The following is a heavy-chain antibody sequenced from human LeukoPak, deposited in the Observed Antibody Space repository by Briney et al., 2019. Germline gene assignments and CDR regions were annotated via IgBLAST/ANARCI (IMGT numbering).Heavy chain of an antibody. CDR2: ISSSSSYI. J-gene: IGHJ4*02. CDR3: ARDNAYMLDY. Sequence: GGSLRLSCAASGFTFGSYSMNWVRKAPGKGLEWVSSISSSSSYIYYADSVKGRLAVSRDNAKNTLYLEMNRLRAEDTAVYYCARDNAYMLDYWGQGTQVTVSS. D-gene: IGHD5-24*01. V-gene: IGHV3-21*01. CDR1: GFTFGSYS.